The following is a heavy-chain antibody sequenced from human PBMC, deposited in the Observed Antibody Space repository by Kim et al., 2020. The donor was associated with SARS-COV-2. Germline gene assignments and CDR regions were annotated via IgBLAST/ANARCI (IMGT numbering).Heavy chain of an antibody. V-gene: IGHV3-48*02. Sequence: AKSVRSPITISKDNAKNSLFLQMDSLRDEDTAVYYCVRHLHYAFDIWGQGTMVTVSS. J-gene: IGHJ3*02. CDR3: VRHLHYAFDI. D-gene: IGHD4-4*01.